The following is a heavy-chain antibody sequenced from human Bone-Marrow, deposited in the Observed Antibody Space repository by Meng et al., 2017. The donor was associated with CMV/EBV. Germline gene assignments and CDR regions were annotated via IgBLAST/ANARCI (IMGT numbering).Heavy chain of an antibody. D-gene: IGHD3-3*01. V-gene: IGHV3-30*02. CDR2: IRYDGSNK. J-gene: IGHJ4*02. Sequence: GESLKISCAASGFTFSSYGMHWVRQAPGKGLEWVAFIRYDGSNKYYADSVKGRFTISRDNAKNSVYLQMNSLRADDTAVYHCVRYRGVDFWSGYYSFDQWGQGTLVTVSS. CDR3: VRYRGVDFWSGYYSFDQ. CDR1: GFTFSSYG.